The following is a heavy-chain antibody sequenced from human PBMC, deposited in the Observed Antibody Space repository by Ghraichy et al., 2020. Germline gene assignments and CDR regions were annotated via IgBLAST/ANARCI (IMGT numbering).Heavy chain of an antibody. CDR2: ISYDGSNK. D-gene: IGHD3-22*01. Sequence: GGSLRLSCAASGFTFSSYAMHWVRQAPGKGLEWVAVISYDGSNKYYADSVKGRFTISRDNSKNTLYLQMNSLRAEDTAVYYCARALGPDSSGPLSAFDIWGQWTMVTVSS. J-gene: IGHJ3*02. CDR3: ARALGPDSSGPLSAFDI. CDR1: GFTFSSYA. V-gene: IGHV3-30-3*01.